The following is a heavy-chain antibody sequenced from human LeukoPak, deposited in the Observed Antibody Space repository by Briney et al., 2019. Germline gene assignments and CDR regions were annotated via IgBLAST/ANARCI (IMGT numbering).Heavy chain of an antibody. V-gene: IGHV5-51*01. Sequence: GESLKISCKGFGYNFTTYWIGWVRQMPGKGLEWMGIIYPGDSDTRYSPSFQGQVTISADKSISTAYLQWSSLKAPDTAMYYCARPGIRLWLADYWGQGTLVTVSS. J-gene: IGHJ4*02. CDR3: ARPGIRLWLADY. CDR2: IYPGDSDT. D-gene: IGHD5-18*01. CDR1: GYNFTTYW.